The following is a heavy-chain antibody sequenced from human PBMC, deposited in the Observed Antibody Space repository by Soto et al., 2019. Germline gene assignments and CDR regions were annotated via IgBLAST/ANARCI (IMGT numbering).Heavy chain of an antibody. CDR2: MTPNSGDT. CDR1: GYNFIDYD. Sequence: QVQLVQSGAEVKKPGASVKVSCKASGYNFIDYDLNWVRQATGQGLEWMGWMTPNSGDTGYAQKFQGRISLTRDTSTGTAYMELTSLESDDTAVYYCARNPYSSGRFDPWGQGTLVTVSS. D-gene: IGHD6-19*01. V-gene: IGHV1-8*01. CDR3: ARNPYSSGRFDP. J-gene: IGHJ5*02.